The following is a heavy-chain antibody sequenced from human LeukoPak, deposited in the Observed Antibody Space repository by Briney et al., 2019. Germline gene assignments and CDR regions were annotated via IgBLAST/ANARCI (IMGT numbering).Heavy chain of an antibody. CDR3: ARLRPHYSNYGLGYFDY. CDR1: GGSISSGSYY. D-gene: IGHD4-11*01. Sequence: PSEALSLTCTVSGGSISSGSYYWVWIRQPPGKGLEWIGSIYYSGSTYYNPSLKSRVTISVDTSKNQFSLKLSSVTAADTAVYYCARLRPHYSNYGLGYFDYWGQGTLVTVSS. V-gene: IGHV4-39*01. CDR2: IYYSGST. J-gene: IGHJ4*02.